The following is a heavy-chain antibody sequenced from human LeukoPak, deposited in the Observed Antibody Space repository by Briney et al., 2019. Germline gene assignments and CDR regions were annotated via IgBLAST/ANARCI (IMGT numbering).Heavy chain of an antibody. V-gene: IGHV4-61*02. CDR1: GGSISSGSYY. J-gene: IGHJ4*02. Sequence: SETLSLTCTVSGGSISSGSYYWSWIRQPAGKGLEWIGRIYTSGSTNYNPSLKSRVTISVDTSKNQFSLKLSSVTAADTAVYYCAREGGDYDILTGYYRGFDYWGQGTLVTVSS. CDR2: IYTSGST. D-gene: IGHD3-9*01. CDR3: AREGGDYDILTGYYRGFDY.